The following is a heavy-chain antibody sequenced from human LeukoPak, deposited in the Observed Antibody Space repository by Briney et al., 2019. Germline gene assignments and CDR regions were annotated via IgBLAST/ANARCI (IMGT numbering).Heavy chain of an antibody. D-gene: IGHD3-10*01. CDR2: INWNGGST. CDR1: GFTFDDYG. Sequence: PGGSLRLSCAASGFTFDDYGMSWVRQAPGKGLEWVSGINWNGGSTHYADSVKGRFIISRDNSKNSLYLQMNSLRAEDTAVYYCARVSSKTMVRGLLTKKNYNYHYMDVWGKGTTVTISS. V-gene: IGHV3-20*04. CDR3: ARVSSKTMVRGLLTKKNYNYHYMDV. J-gene: IGHJ6*03.